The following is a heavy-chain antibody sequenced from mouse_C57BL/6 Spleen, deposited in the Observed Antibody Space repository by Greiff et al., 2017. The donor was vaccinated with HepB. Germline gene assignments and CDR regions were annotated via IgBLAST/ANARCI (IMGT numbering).Heavy chain of an antibody. Sequence: EVQLQESGPELVKPGASVKISCKASGYSFTDYNMNWVKQSNGKSLEWIGVINPNYGTTSYNQKFKGKATLTVDQSSSTAYMQLNSLTSEDSAVYYCAKEDGYYEYYAMDYWGQGTSVTVSS. CDR3: AKEDGYYEYYAMDY. CDR2: INPNYGTT. V-gene: IGHV1-39*01. CDR1: GYSFTDYN. D-gene: IGHD2-3*01. J-gene: IGHJ4*01.